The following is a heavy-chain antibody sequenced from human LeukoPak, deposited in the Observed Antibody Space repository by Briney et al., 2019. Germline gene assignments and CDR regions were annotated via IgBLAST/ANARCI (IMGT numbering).Heavy chain of an antibody. Sequence: TGGSLRLSCAASGFAFSSHSMSWVRQAPGKGLEWVANIKQDGSEKYYVDSVKGRFTISRDNAKNSLYLQMNSLRAEDTAVYYCARDYYDSSGYYYWGQGTLVTVSS. CDR3: ARDYYDSSGYYY. J-gene: IGHJ4*02. CDR1: GFAFSSHS. D-gene: IGHD3-22*01. V-gene: IGHV3-7*01. CDR2: IKQDGSEK.